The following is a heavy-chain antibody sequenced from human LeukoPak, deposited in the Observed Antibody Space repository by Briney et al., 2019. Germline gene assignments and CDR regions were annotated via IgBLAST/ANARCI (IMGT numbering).Heavy chain of an antibody. CDR1: GYTLTELS. V-gene: IGHV1-24*01. CDR2: FDPEDGET. CDR3: ATAQALQWLVGVSWIDP. J-gene: IGHJ5*02. Sequence: ASVKVSCKVSGYTLTELSMHWLRQAPGKGLEWMGGFDPEDGETIYAQKFQGRVTMTEDTSTDTACMELSSLRSEDTAVYYCATAQALQWLVGVSWIDPWGQGTLVTVSS. D-gene: IGHD6-19*01.